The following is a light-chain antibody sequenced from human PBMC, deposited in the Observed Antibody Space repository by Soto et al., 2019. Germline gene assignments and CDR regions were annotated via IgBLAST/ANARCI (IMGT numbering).Light chain of an antibody. CDR1: NIESKS. J-gene: IGLJ1*01. Sequence: LTQPPSVSVAPGQTARITCGGNNIESKSVHWYQQRPGQAPVLVIYVDSDRPSGIPDRFSASTSGNTAALTISRVEAGDEADYYCQVWDTISDHYVFGSGTKVTVL. V-gene: IGLV3-21*02. CDR3: QVWDTISDHYV. CDR2: VDS.